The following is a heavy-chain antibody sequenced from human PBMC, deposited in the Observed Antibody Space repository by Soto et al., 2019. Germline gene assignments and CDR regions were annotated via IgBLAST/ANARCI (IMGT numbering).Heavy chain of an antibody. V-gene: IGHV3-23*04. D-gene: IGHD4-17*01. CDR2: MTGSGGDI. CDR3: AKDAVYGDGLWLAAN. J-gene: IGHJ4*02. CDR1: GFTFSIYA. Sequence: EVQLVESGGGLVKPGGSLRLSCAASGFTFSIYAMMWVRQSPGKGQEWVAGMTGSGGDIRYADSVKGRFTISKDNSKNTLYLQKNSLRAEDTAMYYCAKDAVYGDGLWLAANWGQGTLVTVSS.